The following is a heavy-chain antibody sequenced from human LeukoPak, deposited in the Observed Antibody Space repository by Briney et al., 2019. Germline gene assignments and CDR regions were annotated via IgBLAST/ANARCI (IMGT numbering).Heavy chain of an antibody. J-gene: IGHJ4*02. Sequence: PSETLSLTCTVSGGSISSGGYYWSWIRQPPGKDLEWIGYIYHSGSTYYNPSLKSRVTISVDRSKNQFSLKLSSVTAADTAVYYCARGKVIAAAGKPEYYFDYWGQGTLVTVSS. D-gene: IGHD6-13*01. CDR3: ARGKVIAAAGKPEYYFDY. CDR1: GGSISSGGYY. V-gene: IGHV4-30-2*01. CDR2: IYHSGST.